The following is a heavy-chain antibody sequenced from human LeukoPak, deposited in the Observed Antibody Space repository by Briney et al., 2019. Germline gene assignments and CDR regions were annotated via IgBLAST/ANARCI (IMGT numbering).Heavy chain of an antibody. V-gene: IGHV1-69*13. CDR1: GGTFSSYA. CDR3: ASVSHGGSAQGPEYYYYGMDV. J-gene: IGHJ6*02. D-gene: IGHD3-16*01. CDR2: IIPIFGTA. Sequence: ASVKVSCKASGGTFSSYAISWVRQAPGQGLEWRGGIIPIFGTANYAQKFQGRVTITADESTSTAYMELSSLRSEDTAVYYCASVSHGGSAQGPEYYYYGMDVWGQGTTVTVSS.